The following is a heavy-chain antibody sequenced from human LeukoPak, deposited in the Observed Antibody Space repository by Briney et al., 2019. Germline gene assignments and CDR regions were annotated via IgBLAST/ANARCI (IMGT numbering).Heavy chain of an antibody. CDR3: ARDGGQAVPGTPIYWYFDL. D-gene: IGHD6-19*01. Sequence: PGGSLRLSCAASGFTFSSYGMHWVRQAPGKGLEWVAVIWYDGSNKYYADSVKGRFTISRDNSKNTLYLQMNSLRAEDTALYYCARDGGQAVPGTPIYWYFDLWGRGTLVTVSS. J-gene: IGHJ2*01. CDR2: IWYDGSNK. V-gene: IGHV3-33*01. CDR1: GFTFSSYG.